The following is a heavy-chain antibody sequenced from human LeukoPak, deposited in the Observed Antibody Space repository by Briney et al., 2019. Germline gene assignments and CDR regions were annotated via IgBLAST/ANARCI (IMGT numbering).Heavy chain of an antibody. J-gene: IGHJ1*01. CDR1: GYTSTNYG. CDR2: ISVYNGYT. V-gene: IGHV1-18*01. CDR3: ARDKAVTTEVTQSFQH. Sequence: ASVNASCKLYGYTSTNYGVSWVRQAPGQGLEWMGWISVYNGYTNYAQKFQVRVTMTTDTPTRTAYMELRRLTSDDTAVYYCARDKAVTTEVTQSFQHWGQGTLVTVSS. D-gene: IGHD4-11*01.